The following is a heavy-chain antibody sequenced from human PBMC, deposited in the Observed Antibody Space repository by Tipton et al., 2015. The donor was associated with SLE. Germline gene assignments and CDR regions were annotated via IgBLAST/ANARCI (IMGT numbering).Heavy chain of an antibody. CDR3: AREGRREQLALDY. V-gene: IGHV4-59*12. CDR2: IDYSGRT. J-gene: IGHJ4*02. CDR1: GGSLSSYY. Sequence: TLSLTCTASGGSLSSYYWNWIRQAPGKGLEWIGYIDYSGRTKYNPSLKSRVTISIDASKNQFSLKLSSVTAADTAVYYCAREGRREQLALDYWGQGTLVTVSS. D-gene: IGHD6-6*01.